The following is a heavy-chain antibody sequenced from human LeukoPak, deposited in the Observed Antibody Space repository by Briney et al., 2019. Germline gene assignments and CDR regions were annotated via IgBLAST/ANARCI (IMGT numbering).Heavy chain of an antibody. J-gene: IGHJ4*02. CDR2: INPSGGST. CDR3: APAKLGIFILDY. V-gene: IGHV1-46*03. Sequence: ASVKVSCKASGYTFTSYYMHWVRQAPGQGLEWMGIINPSGGSTSYAQKFQGRVTMTRDTSTSTVYIELSSLRSEDTAVYYCAPAKLGIFILDYWGQGTLVTVSS. D-gene: IGHD7-27*01. CDR1: GYTFTSYY.